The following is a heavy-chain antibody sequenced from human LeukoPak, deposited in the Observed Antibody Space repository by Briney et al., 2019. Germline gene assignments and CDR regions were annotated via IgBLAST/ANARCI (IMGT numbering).Heavy chain of an antibody. CDR3: ATASTGTGSGPSDY. CDR2: INHSGST. V-gene: IGHV4-34*01. J-gene: IGHJ4*02. D-gene: IGHD1-1*01. Sequence: SETLSLTCAVYGGSFSGYYWSWIRQPPGKGLEWIGEINHSGSTNYNPSLKSRVTISVDTSKDQFSLKLSSVTAAATAVYYCATASTGTGSGPSDYWGQGTLVTVSS. CDR1: GGSFSGYY.